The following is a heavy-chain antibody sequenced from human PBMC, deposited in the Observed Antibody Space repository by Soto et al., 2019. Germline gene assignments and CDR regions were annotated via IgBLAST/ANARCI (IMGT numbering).Heavy chain of an antibody. CDR1: EYTFINAW. V-gene: IGHV3-15*07. J-gene: IGHJ4*02. CDR2: IKTKTEGGTL. D-gene: IGHD3-22*01. CDR3: TTAPHYDSRGFAY. Sequence: EVQLVESGGGLVKPGGSLRLSCAASEYTFINAWMNWVRQSPGKGLEWVGRIKTKTEGGTLEYAAPVKGRFTISRDDSKNTLYLQMNSLKTEDTAVYYCTTAPHYDSRGFAYWGQGTLVTVSS.